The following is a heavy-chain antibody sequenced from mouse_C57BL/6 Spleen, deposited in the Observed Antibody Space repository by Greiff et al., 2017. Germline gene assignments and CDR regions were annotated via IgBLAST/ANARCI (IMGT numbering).Heavy chain of an antibody. D-gene: IGHD1-1*01. V-gene: IGHV1-64*01. CDR1: GYTFTSYW. Sequence: QVQLKQPGAELVKPGASVKLSCKASGYTFTSYWMHWVKQRPGQGLEWIGMIHPNSGSTNYNEKFKSKATLTVDKSSSTAYMQLSSLTSEDSAVYYCARFITTVVTEYYFDYWGQGTTLTVSS. J-gene: IGHJ2*01. CDR2: IHPNSGST. CDR3: ARFITTVVTEYYFDY.